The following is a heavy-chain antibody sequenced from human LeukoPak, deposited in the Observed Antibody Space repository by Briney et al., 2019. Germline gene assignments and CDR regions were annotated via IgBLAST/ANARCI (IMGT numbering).Heavy chain of an antibody. J-gene: IGHJ4*02. V-gene: IGHV4-31*03. CDR3: ARDAPYSSGWHGLDY. D-gene: IGHD6-19*01. CDR1: GGSISSGGYY. CDR2: IYYSGST. Sequence: SQTLSLTCTVSGGSISSGGYYWSWIRQHPGQGLEWIGYIYYSGSTYYDPSLKSRVTISVDTSKNQFSLKLSSVTAADTAVYYCARDAPYSSGWHGLDYWGQGTLVTVSS.